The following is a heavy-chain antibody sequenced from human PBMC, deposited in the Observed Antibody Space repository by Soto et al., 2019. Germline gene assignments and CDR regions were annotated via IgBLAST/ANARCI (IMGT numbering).Heavy chain of an antibody. D-gene: IGHD3-9*01. Sequence: PSETLSLTCTVSGGSISSGGYYWSWIRQHPGKGLKWIGYIYNSGSTYYNPSLKNQVTISVETSKNQLSLKLSSVTAAETAEYYCARDKSDYDILTGTYYYYMDVWGKGTTVTVSS. CDR2: IYNSGST. J-gene: IGHJ6*03. CDR1: GGSISSGGYY. CDR3: ARDKSDYDILTGTYYYYMDV. V-gene: IGHV4-31*01.